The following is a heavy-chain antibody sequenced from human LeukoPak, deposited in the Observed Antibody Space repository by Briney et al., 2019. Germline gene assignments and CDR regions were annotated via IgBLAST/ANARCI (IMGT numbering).Heavy chain of an antibody. CDR2: INPSGGIT. J-gene: IGHJ3*02. V-gene: IGHV1-46*01. CDR1: GYTFTSYY. Sequence: ASVKVSCKASGYTFTSYYMHWGRQAPGQGLEWMGIINPSGGITTYAQKFQGRVTMTMDTSTSTVYMDLSSLRSEDTAVYYCARQKVEWELLPWSAFDIWGQGTMVTVSS. D-gene: IGHD1-26*01. CDR3: ARQKVEWELLPWSAFDI.